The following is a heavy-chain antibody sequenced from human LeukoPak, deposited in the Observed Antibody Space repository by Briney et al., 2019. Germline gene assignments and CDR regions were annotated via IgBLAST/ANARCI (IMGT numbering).Heavy chain of an antibody. CDR3: ARVVGLTGYSSSWYSGYYYYMDV. CDR1: VGTFSSYA. J-gene: IGHJ6*03. Sequence: SSVKVSCKASVGTFSSYAISWVRQAPGQGREGMGGISPIFGTSNYAQKFQDRVTITADKSTITAYMELRSLRSEDTAAYYCARVVGLTGYSSSWYSGYYYYMDVWGNGTTVTVSS. V-gene: IGHV1-69*06. CDR2: ISPIFGTS. D-gene: IGHD6-13*01.